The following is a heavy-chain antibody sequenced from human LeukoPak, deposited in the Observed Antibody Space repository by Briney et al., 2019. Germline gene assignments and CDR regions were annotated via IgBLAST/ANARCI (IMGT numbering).Heavy chain of an antibody. Sequence: GGSLSLSCAASGFTVSSNYMSCVRQAPGKGLECVSVIYSVGSTYYTPSVKGRFTISRDSSKNTLYLQMNSLTAADTAVYYCARQGATAGILYWGQGTLVTVSS. CDR1: GFTVSSNY. CDR2: IYSVGST. D-gene: IGHD6-13*01. J-gene: IGHJ4*02. CDR3: ARQGATAGILY. V-gene: IGHV3-53*01.